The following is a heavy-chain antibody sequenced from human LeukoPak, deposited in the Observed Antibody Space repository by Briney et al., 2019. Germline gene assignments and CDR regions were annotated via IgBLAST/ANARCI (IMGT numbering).Heavy chain of an antibody. CDR2: MNPNSGNT. J-gene: IGHJ4*02. Sequence: ASVKVSCKASGYTFTSYDINWVRQATGQGLEWMGWMNPNSGNTGYAQKFQGRVTMTRNTSISTAYMELSSLRSEDTAVYYCARAEYCSGGSCYSYWGQGTLVTVSP. CDR3: ARAEYCSGGSCYSY. V-gene: IGHV1-8*01. CDR1: GYTFTSYD. D-gene: IGHD2-15*01.